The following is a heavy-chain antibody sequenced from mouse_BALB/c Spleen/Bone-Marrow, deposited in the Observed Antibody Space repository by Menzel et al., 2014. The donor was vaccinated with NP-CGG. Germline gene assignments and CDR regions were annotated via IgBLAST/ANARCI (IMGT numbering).Heavy chain of an antibody. CDR2: ISTYSGNT. CDR3: ARNFYGIAYFDF. CDR1: GYKFTDYA. D-gene: IGHD1-1*01. J-gene: IGHJ2*01. V-gene: IGHV1-67*01. Sequence: LVESGPELVRPGVSVKISCKGSGYKFTDYAMHWVKQSHAKSLEWIGLISTYSGNTHYNQKFKGKATMTVDKSSSTAYMELARLTSEDSAIYYCARNFYGIAYFDFWGQGSTLTVSS.